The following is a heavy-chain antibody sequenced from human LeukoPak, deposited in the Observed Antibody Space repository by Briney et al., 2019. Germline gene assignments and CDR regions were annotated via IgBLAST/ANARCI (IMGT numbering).Heavy chain of an antibody. J-gene: IGHJ4*02. D-gene: IGHD6-13*01. V-gene: IGHV4-34*01. Sequence: RTSETLSPTCAVYGGSFSGYYWSWIRQPPGKGLEWIGEINHSGSTNYNPSLKSRVTISVDTSKNQFSLKLSSVTAADTAVYYCATSSSWYGRYFDYWGQGTLVTVSS. CDR1: GGSFSGYY. CDR3: ATSSSWYGRYFDY. CDR2: INHSGST.